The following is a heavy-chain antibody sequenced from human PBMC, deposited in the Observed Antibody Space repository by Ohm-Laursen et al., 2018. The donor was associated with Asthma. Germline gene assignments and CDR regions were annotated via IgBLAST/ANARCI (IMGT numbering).Heavy chain of an antibody. CDR3: TKDLLPGGADV. Sequence: SLRLSCTASGFTFSDYYMSWIRQAPGKGLEWVSFISSSSSTIYYADSVKGRFTISRDNAKNSLYLQMNNLRPEDTALYYCTKDLLPGGADVWGQGTAVTVSS. CDR1: GFTFSDYY. CDR2: ISSSSSTI. J-gene: IGHJ6*02. V-gene: IGHV3-11*01. D-gene: IGHD1-14*01.